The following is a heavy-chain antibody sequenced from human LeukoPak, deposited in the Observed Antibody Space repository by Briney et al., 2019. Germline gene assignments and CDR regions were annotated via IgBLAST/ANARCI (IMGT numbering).Heavy chain of an antibody. J-gene: IGHJ4*02. CDR3: ATSASRGSGSYYRY. CDR2: ISSSSSYI. D-gene: IGHD3-10*01. CDR1: GFTFSSCS. V-gene: IGHV3-21*01. Sequence: GGSLRLSCAASGFTFSSCSMNWVRQAPGKGLEWVSSISSSSSYIYYADSVKGRFTISRDNAKNSLYLQMNSLRAEDTAVYYCATSASRGSGSYYRYWGQGTLVTVSS.